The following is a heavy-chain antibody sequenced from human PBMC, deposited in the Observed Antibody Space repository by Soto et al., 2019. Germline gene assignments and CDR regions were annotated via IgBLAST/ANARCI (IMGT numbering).Heavy chain of an antibody. CDR2: IYYSGST. D-gene: IGHD6-13*01. V-gene: IGHV4-39*01. Sequence: SETLSLTCTVSGGSISSSSYYWGWIRQPPGKGLEWIGSIYYSGSTYYNPSLKSRVTISVDTSKNQFSLKLSSVTAADTAVYYCARQVAAAGTYYYYYYGMDVWGQGTTVT. CDR3: ARQVAAAGTYYYYYYGMDV. CDR1: GGSISSSSYY. J-gene: IGHJ6*02.